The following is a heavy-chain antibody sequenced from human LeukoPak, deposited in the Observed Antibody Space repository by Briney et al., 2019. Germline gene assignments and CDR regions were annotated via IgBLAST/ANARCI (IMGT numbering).Heavy chain of an antibody. V-gene: IGHV4-31*03. CDR2: IYYSGST. Sequence: SETLSLTCTVSGGSISSSSYYWGWIRQHPGKGLEWIGYIYYSGSTYYNPSLKSRVTISVDTSKNQFSLKLSSVTAADTAVYYCARARYSSGWYLDYWGQGTLVTVSS. D-gene: IGHD6-19*01. CDR3: ARARYSSGWYLDY. J-gene: IGHJ4*02. CDR1: GGSISSSSYY.